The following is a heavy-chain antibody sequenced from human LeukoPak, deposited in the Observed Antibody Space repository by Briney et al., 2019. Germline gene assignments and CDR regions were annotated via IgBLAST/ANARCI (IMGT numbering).Heavy chain of an antibody. V-gene: IGHV4-39*01. CDR3: PRRGSGSGGDFDY. CDR1: GGSISASSYY. D-gene: IGHD2-15*01. J-gene: IGHJ4*02. CDR2: IYYSGTT. Sequence: PSETLSLTCTVSGGSISASSYYWGWIRQPPGKGLEWITTIYYSGTTYYNPSLKSRVTISVDTSKNQFSLNLSSVTAADTAVYYCPRRGSGSGGDFDYGGQETLVAVS.